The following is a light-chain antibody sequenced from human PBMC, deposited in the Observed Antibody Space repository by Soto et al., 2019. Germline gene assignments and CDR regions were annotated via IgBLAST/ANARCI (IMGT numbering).Light chain of an antibody. CDR1: SSDVGGYNY. V-gene: IGLV2-14*01. CDR2: EVS. Sequence: QSALTQPASVSGSPGQSITISCTGTSSDVGGYNYVSWFQQHPGKAPKLMIYEVSNRPSGVSTRFSGSKSGNTASLTISGLQAEDEADYYCSAYTSSSAPHVVFGGGTQLTVL. CDR3: SAYTSSSAPHVV. J-gene: IGLJ7*01.